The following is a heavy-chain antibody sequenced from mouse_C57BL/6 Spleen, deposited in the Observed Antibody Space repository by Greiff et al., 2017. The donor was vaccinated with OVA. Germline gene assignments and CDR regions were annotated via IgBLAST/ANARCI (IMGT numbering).Heavy chain of an antibody. V-gene: IGHV1-72*01. CDR1: GYTFTSYW. J-gene: IGHJ1*03. CDR2: IDPISGGP. CDR3: ARLYYDYGGGYFDV. Sequence: QVQLQQPGAELVKPGASVKLSCKASGYTFTSYWMHWVKQRPGRGLEWIGRIDPISGGPKYNEKFKSKATLTVDKPSSTAYMQLSSLTSEDSAVYYCARLYYDYGGGYFDVWGTGTTVTVSS. D-gene: IGHD2-4*01.